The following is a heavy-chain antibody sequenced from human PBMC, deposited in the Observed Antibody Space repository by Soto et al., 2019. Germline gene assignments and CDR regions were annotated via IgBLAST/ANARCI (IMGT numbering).Heavy chain of an antibody. CDR2: ISYDGSNK. V-gene: IGHV3-30-3*01. Sequence: ESGGGVVQPGRSLRLSCAASGFTFSSYAMHWVRQAPGKGLEWVAVISYDGSNKYYADSVKGRFTISRDNSKNTLYLQMNSLRAEDTAVCYWARDHTVSSYSSGWYGPSFDYWGQGTLVTVSS. CDR3: ARDHTVSSYSSGWYGPSFDY. CDR1: GFTFSSYA. D-gene: IGHD6-19*01. J-gene: IGHJ4*02.